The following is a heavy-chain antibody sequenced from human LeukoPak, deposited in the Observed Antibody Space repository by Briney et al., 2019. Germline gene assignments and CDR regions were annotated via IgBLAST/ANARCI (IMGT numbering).Heavy chain of an antibody. J-gene: IGHJ4*02. CDR3: ARHDSSSSNYAQIFDY. Sequence: SETLSLTCTVSGGSISSSSYYWGWIRQPPGKGLEWIGSIYYSGSTYYNPSLKSRVTISVDTSKNQFSLKPSSVTAADTAVYYCARHDSSSSNYAQIFDYWGQGTLVTVSS. CDR2: IYYSGST. V-gene: IGHV4-39*01. D-gene: IGHD6-6*01. CDR1: GGSISSSSYY.